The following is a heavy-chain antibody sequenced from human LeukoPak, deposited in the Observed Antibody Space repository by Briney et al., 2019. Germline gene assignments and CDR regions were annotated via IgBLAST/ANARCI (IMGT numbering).Heavy chain of an antibody. D-gene: IGHD6-6*01. J-gene: IGHJ4*02. CDR2: ISYDGSNK. CDR1: GFTFSSYG. V-gene: IGHV3-30*03. CDR3: ARWYSSSSVAGAPLDY. Sequence: GGSLRLSCAASGFTFSSYGMHWVRQAPGKGLEWVAVISYDGSNKYYADSVKGRFTISRDNSKNTLYLQMNSLRAEDTAVYYCARWYSSSSVAGAPLDYWGQGTLVTVSS.